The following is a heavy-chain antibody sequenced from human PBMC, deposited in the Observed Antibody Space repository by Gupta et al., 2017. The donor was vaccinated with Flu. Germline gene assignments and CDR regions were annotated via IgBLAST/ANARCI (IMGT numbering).Heavy chain of an antibody. V-gene: IGHV1-3*01. Sequence: QVQLVQSGAEVKKPGASVQVFCRASGYTFSNYIVHWVRQAPGQRLEWMGWINAGNGDTKYSQTFQGRVTLTRDTPASATYMELSSLTPEDTAVYYWASDVSSWYGDWGQGTLVTVSS. D-gene: IGHD6-13*01. CDR3: ASDVSSWYGD. CDR1: GYTFSNYI. J-gene: IGHJ4*02. CDR2: INAGNGDT.